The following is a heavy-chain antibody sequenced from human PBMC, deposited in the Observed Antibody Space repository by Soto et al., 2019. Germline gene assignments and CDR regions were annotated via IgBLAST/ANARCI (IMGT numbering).Heavy chain of an antibody. CDR2: IYYSGST. V-gene: IGHV4-61*01. D-gene: IGHD1-26*01. J-gene: IGHJ4*02. Sequence: QLQLQESGPGLVKPSETLSLTCTVSGGSVSSGSYYWSWIRQPPGKGLEWSGYIYYSGSTNYNPSLESRVTVSVDTSKNQCSLKLSSVTAADTAVYYCARTMVGARAGYFDYWGRGTLVTVSS. CDR3: ARTMVGARAGYFDY. CDR1: GGSVSSGSYY.